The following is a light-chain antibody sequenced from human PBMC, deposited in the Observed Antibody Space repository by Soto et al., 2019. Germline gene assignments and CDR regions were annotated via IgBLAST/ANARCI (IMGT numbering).Light chain of an antibody. J-gene: IGKJ1*01. V-gene: IGKV1-5*01. CDR1: QSISNW. Sequence: DIQMTQSPSTLSASVGDRVTITCRASQSISNWLAWYQQKPGKSPKVLIYDASSLESGVPSRFSGSGSGTEFTLTISSLQPDDFATYFCQQYSNYWTFGQGTKVDNK. CDR3: QQYSNYWT. CDR2: DAS.